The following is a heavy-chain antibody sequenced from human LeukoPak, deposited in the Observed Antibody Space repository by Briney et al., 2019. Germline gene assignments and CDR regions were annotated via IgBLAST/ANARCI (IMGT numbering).Heavy chain of an antibody. J-gene: IGHJ5*02. CDR1: GFTFSDYA. D-gene: IGHD5-18*01. Sequence: AGGSLRLSCSVSGFTFSDYAMHWVRQAPGKGLEYDTTIGSYGGSTYYADSVKGRFTISRDNSKDTLYLHMSSLIIEDTAVYYCVKAGSAMAMTSCYFDPWGQGTLVTVSS. V-gene: IGHV3-64D*06. CDR2: IGSYGGST. CDR3: VKAGSAMAMTSCYFDP.